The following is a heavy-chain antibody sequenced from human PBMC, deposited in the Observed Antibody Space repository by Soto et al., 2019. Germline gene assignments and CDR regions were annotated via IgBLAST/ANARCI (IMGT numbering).Heavy chain of an antibody. V-gene: IGHV3-66*01. J-gene: IGHJ4*02. CDR3: ARDGTYNWV. CDR1: GFTVSNNY. CDR2: IYSGGAT. D-gene: IGHD1-1*01. Sequence: EVQLVESGGGLVQPGGSLRLSCAASGFTVSNNYMRWVRQAPGKGLAWVSLIYSGGATYYADSVKGRFTISRDNSKNTLYLQMNSLRAEDTAVYYCARDGTYNWVGGQGILVTVSS.